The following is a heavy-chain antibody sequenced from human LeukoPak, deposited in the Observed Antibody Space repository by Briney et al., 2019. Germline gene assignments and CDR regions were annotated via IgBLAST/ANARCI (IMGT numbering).Heavy chain of an antibody. CDR3: AKGLTNLGDD. CDR1: GFTFSTYA. D-gene: IGHD3-9*01. CDR2: LSGSGSSA. Sequence: GGSLRLSCAASGFTFSTYAMSWVRQAPGKGLEWVSGLSGSGSSAYYADSMKGRFTISRDNSKNTLYLQMNSLRPEDTAVYYCAKGLTNLGDDWGQGTLVTVSS. V-gene: IGHV3-23*01. J-gene: IGHJ4*02.